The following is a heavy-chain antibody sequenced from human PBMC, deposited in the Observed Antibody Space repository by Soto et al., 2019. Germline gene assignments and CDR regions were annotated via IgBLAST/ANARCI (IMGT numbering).Heavy chain of an antibody. Sequence: SETLSLTCTVSGGSINNYSWSWSRQHPGKGLEWIGYMFYSGSAYYNPSLKSRVTISVDTSKNQFSLNLSSVTAADTAVYYCARDTPRGYSYGSFDYWGQGTLVTVSS. J-gene: IGHJ4*02. CDR1: GGSINNYS. CDR3: ARDTPRGYSYGSFDY. D-gene: IGHD5-18*01. CDR2: MFYSGSA. V-gene: IGHV4-59*12.